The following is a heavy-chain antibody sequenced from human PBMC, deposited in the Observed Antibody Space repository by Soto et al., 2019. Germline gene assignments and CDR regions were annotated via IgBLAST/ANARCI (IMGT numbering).Heavy chain of an antibody. Sequence: QVQLMESGGGVVQPGKSLRLSCVGSGFTFSSYGMHWVRQAPGKGLEWVAGILYDGTKKYYGDSVKGRFSISRDNSRQTVYLQMDSLRAEDTAVYYCAKVGSIAVYHYHYALDVWGQGTTVTVSS. V-gene: IGHV3-30*18. D-gene: IGHD6-6*01. CDR2: ILYDGTKK. J-gene: IGHJ6*02. CDR3: AKVGSIAVYHYHYALDV. CDR1: GFTFSSYG.